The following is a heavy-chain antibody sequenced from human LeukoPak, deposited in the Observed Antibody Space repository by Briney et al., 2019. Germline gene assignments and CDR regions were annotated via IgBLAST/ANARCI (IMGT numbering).Heavy chain of an antibody. CDR3: ARRGMYSSSSYYMDV. Sequence: SETLSLTCIVSGGSISSYYWSWIRQPAGKGLEWIGYIYTSGSTNYNPSLKSRVTISVDTSKNQFSLKLSSVTAADTAVYYCARRGMYSSSSYYMDVWGKGTTVTVSS. J-gene: IGHJ6*03. CDR2: IYTSGST. V-gene: IGHV4-4*09. D-gene: IGHD6-13*01. CDR1: GGSISSYY.